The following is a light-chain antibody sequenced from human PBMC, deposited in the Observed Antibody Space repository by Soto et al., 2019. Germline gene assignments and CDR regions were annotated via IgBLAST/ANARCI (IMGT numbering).Light chain of an antibody. Sequence: EIVLTQSPGTLSLSPGERATLSCRASQSVSRTYLAWYQQKPGQAPRLLIYDVSNRATGIPARFSGSGSGTEFTLTISSLQSEDFAVYYCQQYGSLSWTFGQGTKVDIK. CDR1: QSVSRTY. CDR3: QQYGSLSWT. V-gene: IGKV3-20*01. CDR2: DVS. J-gene: IGKJ1*01.